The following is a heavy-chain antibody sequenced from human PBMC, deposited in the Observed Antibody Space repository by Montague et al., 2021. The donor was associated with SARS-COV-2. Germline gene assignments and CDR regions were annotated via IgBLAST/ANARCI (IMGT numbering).Heavy chain of an antibody. D-gene: IGHD1-26*01. V-gene: IGHV2-70*20. CDR1: GFSLSTSGMC. CDR2: IDRDDE. Sequence: PALVNPTQTPTLTCTFSGFSLSTSGMCVSWVRQPPGKALEWLALIDRDDEYYNTSLKTRLTISKDTSKNQVVLTLTNMDPVGTATYFCARGIGWRSRVIFDPWGQGTLVTVSS. J-gene: IGHJ5*02. CDR3: ARGIGWRSRVIFDP.